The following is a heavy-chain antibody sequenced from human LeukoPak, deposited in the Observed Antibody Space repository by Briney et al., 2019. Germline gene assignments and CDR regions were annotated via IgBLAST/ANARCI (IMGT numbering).Heavy chain of an antibody. V-gene: IGHV1-2*02. CDR1: GYTFTEYY. CDR2: INPSSGGT. CDR3: ARLLHCSDTSCYEDF. D-gene: IGHD2-2*01. Sequence: ASAKVSCKPSGYTFTEYYMHWVRQAPGQGLEWMGWINPSSGGTFYAQKFQGGVTMTRDTSITTAYMELSRLTSDDTAMYYCARLLHCSDTSCYEDFWGQGTLVTVSS. J-gene: IGHJ4*02.